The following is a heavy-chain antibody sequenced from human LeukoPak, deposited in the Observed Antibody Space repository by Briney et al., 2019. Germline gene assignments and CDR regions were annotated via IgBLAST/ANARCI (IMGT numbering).Heavy chain of an antibody. CDR3: TTSRRCFGESKY. D-gene: IGHD3-10*01. V-gene: IGHV3-15*01. CDR2: IKSKTDGGTT. CDR1: GFTVSSNY. Sequence: PGGSLRLSCAASGFTVSSNYMNWVRQAPGKGLEWVGRIKSKTDGGTTDYAAPVKGRFTISRDDSKNTLYLQMNSLKTEDTAVYYCTTSRRCFGESKYWGQGTLVTVSS. J-gene: IGHJ4*02.